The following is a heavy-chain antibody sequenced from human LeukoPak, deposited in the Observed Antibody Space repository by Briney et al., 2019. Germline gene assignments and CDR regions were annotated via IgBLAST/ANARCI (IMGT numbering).Heavy chain of an antibody. CDR3: ARLGLGSSRDY. V-gene: IGHV4-39*01. Sequence: RASETLSLTCTVSGGSISSSSYYWGWIRQPPGKGLEWIGSSYYSGTTYYNPSLKSRVTISVDTSKNQFSLKLSSVTAADTAVYYCARLGLGSSRDYWGQGTLVTVSS. D-gene: IGHD6-6*01. CDR2: SYYSGTT. J-gene: IGHJ4*02. CDR1: GGSISSSSYY.